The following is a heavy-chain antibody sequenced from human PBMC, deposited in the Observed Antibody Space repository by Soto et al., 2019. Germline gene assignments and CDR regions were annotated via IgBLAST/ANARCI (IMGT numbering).Heavy chain of an antibody. CDR1: GYTFTSYG. CDR2: ISAYNGNT. D-gene: IGHD5-18*01. V-gene: IGHV1-18*01. J-gene: IGHJ5*02. CDR3: ARSWSYGPGNWFDP. Sequence: GASVKVSCKASGYTFTSYGISWVRQAPGQGLEWMGWISAYNGNTNYAQKLQGRVTMTTYTSTSTAYMELRSLISDDTAVYYCARSWSYGPGNWFDPWGQGTLVTVSS.